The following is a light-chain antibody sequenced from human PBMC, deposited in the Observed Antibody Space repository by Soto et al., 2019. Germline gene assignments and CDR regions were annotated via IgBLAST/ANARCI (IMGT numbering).Light chain of an antibody. V-gene: IGKV1-39*01. CDR1: QSISNW. J-gene: IGKJ1*01. CDR3: QQSYSSPPT. Sequence: DIQMTQSPSTLSASVGDRVTITCRASQSISNWLAWYQQKPGTAPKLLIFAASSLQSGVPSRFSGSRSGPDFTLTISSLQPEDFATYYCQQSYSSPPTFGQGTKVDIK. CDR2: AAS.